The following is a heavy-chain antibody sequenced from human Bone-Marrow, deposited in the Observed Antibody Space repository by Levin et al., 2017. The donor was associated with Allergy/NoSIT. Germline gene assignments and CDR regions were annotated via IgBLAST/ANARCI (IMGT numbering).Heavy chain of an antibody. CDR3: ARESVYYGSGSWIDC. CDR2: IYYPGNT. V-gene: IGHV4-31*02. J-gene: IGHJ4*02. CDR1: GESVSSSGFY. D-gene: IGHD3-10*01. Sequence: NPSETLSLTCTVSGESVSSSGFYWTWIRQYPGEGLEWIGHIYYPGNTSYNPSLKSRVSISEDRSKNQFSLKLDSVTAADTAVYYCARESVYYGSGSWIDCWGQGTLVTVSS.